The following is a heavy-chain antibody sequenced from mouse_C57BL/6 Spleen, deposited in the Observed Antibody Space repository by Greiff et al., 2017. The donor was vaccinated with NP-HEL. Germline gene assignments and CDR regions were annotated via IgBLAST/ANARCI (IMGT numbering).Heavy chain of an antibody. CDR2: IYPGDGDT. D-gene: IGHD1-1*01. CDR1: GYAFSSYW. CDR3: ARSNYGSQAMDY. J-gene: IGHJ4*01. Sequence: QVQLKQSGAELVKPGASVKISCKASGYAFSSYWMNWVKQRPGKGLEWIGQIYPGDGDTNYNGKFKGKATLTADKSSSTAYMQLSSLTSEDSAVYFCARSNYGSQAMDYWGQGTSVTVSS. V-gene: IGHV1-80*01.